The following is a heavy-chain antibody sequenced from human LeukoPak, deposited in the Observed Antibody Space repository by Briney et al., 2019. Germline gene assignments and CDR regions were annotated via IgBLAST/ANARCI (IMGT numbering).Heavy chain of an antibody. CDR1: GGSIGTYY. J-gene: IGHJ3*01. Sequence: SETLSLTCGVSGGSIGTYYWSWIRQPPGKGLEWIAFIHKNGNTNYNPSLRSRVAMSLDASNNRLSLNLNSVTAADTATYFCARHGQRLALDVWGRGTMVIVSS. CDR2: IHKNGNT. CDR3: ARHGQRLALDV. V-gene: IGHV4-59*08. D-gene: IGHD3-16*01.